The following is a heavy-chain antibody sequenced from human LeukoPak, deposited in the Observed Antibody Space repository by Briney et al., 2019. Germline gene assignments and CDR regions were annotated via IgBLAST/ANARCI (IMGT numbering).Heavy chain of an antibody. D-gene: IGHD3-10*01. CDR2: IYTSGST. Sequence: SETLSLTCTVSGVSISSYYWSWIRQPAGKGLEWIGRIYTSGSTNHNPSLKSRVTMSVDKSENQLSLKLSSVTAADTAMYYCARGAYHYGSGSYYFDYWGQGTLVTVSS. CDR3: ARGAYHYGSGSYYFDY. V-gene: IGHV4-4*07. CDR1: GVSISSYY. J-gene: IGHJ4*02.